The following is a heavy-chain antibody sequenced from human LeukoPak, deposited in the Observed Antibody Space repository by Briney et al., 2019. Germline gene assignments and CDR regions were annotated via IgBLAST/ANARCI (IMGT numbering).Heavy chain of an antibody. V-gene: IGHV3-7*01. Sequence: GGSLRLSCAVSGFTISSYAMSWVRQAPGKGLEWVANIKQDGSEKYYVDSVKGRFTISRDNAKNSLYLQMNSLRAEDTAVYYCARAEYYYDSSGYPIDYWGQGTLVTVSS. D-gene: IGHD3-22*01. J-gene: IGHJ4*02. CDR2: IKQDGSEK. CDR3: ARAEYYYDSSGYPIDY. CDR1: GFTISSYA.